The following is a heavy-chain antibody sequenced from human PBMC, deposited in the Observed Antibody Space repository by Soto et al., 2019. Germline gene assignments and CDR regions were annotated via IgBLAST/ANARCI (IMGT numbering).Heavy chain of an antibody. CDR2: IWHDESKQ. V-gene: IGHV3-33*01. J-gene: IGHJ5*02. Sequence: QMELVESGGGVVQPGRSLRLSCQTSGFTFKRHALHWVRQAPCKGREWVATIWHDESKQRYADSVKGRFTISRDDTINTVCRQMDSLRGDDTAVYYWTRETMEGVGELLTYGFDPWGQGTLVIVSS. CDR3: TRETMEGVGELLTYGFDP. CDR1: GFTFKRHA. D-gene: IGHD2-21*01.